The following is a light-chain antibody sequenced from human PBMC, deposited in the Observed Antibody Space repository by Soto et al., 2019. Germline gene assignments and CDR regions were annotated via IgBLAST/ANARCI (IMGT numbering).Light chain of an antibody. V-gene: IGKV1-33*01. CDR1: QGIYSR. CDR3: QHYDSLPPIT. CDR2: DAS. Sequence: DIQMTQSPSSVSASVWDTVTITCRASQGIYSRLAWYQQKPGKAPKLLIYDASTLEVGAPSRFSGSGSGTDFTFTISSLQPEDIATYYCQHYDSLPPITFGQGTRLEIK. J-gene: IGKJ5*01.